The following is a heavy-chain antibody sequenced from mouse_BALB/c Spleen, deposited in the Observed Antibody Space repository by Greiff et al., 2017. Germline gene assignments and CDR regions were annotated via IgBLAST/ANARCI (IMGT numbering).Heavy chain of an antibody. V-gene: IGHV5-9-4*01. J-gene: IGHJ2*01. D-gene: IGHD2-4*01. Sequence: EVKLVESGGGLVKPGGSLKLSCAASGFTFSSYAMSWVRQSPEKRLEWVAEISSGGSYTYYPDTVTGRFTISRDNAKNTLYLEMSSLRSEDTAMYYCAREGITYFDYWGQGTTLTVSS. CDR2: ISSGGSYT. CDR1: GFTFSSYA. CDR3: AREGITYFDY.